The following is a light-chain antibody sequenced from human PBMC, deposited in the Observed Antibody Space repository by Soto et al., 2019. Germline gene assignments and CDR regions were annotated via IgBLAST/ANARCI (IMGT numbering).Light chain of an antibody. J-gene: IGKJ2*01. Sequence: IQLNQAPSSLSASVGDRVTITCRASQGINKFLAWYQQRPGKAPQLLVYGASTLQSGVPSRFRGSGSGTDFTLTISRLQPEDCATYYCQQLTNFRFTVGRGT. CDR3: QQLTNFRFT. V-gene: IGKV1-9*01. CDR2: GAS. CDR1: QGINKF.